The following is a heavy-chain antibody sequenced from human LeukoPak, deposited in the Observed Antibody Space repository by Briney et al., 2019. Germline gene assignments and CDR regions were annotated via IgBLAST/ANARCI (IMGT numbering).Heavy chain of an antibody. Sequence: GGSLRLSCAASGFTFTDAWMSWVRQGPGKGLEWVGRIRSKADGRTTHYGAPVKGRFTISRDDSKNTVYLQMNSLKTFDTALYYCTTDSGRLVVTWGQGTLVTVSS. CDR1: GFTFTDAW. CDR2: IRSKADGRTT. D-gene: IGHD3-22*01. CDR3: TTDSGRLVVT. J-gene: IGHJ4*02. V-gene: IGHV3-15*01.